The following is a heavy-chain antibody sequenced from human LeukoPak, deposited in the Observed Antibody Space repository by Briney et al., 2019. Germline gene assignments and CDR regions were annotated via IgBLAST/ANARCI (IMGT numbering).Heavy chain of an antibody. V-gene: IGHV3-23*01. CDR2: IGDSGSST. J-gene: IGHJ4*02. D-gene: IGHD7-27*01. CDR1: GFTFSSYA. Sequence: QPGGSLRLSCAASGFTFSSYAMSWVRQAPGKGREWVSFIGDSGSSTSYADSVKGWFTISRDNSKNTLYLQMNSLRAEETAVYYCAKRTLGPSYYFDYWGQGTLVTVSS. CDR3: AKRTLGPSYYFDY.